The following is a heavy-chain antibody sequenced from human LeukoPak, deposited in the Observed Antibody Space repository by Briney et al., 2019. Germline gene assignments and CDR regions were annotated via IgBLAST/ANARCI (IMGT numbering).Heavy chain of an antibody. V-gene: IGHV3-30*04. J-gene: IGHJ4*02. Sequence: PGGSLRLSCAVSGFTFSSYAMHWVRQAPGKGLEWVAVISYDGNTADSVKGRFTISRDNPKNTLYLQMNSLRPDDTAVYYCARDGQEPVLSDYFDFWGQGTLVTVSS. CDR2: ISYDGNT. D-gene: IGHD6-13*01. CDR1: GFTFSSYA. CDR3: ARDGQEPVLSDYFDF.